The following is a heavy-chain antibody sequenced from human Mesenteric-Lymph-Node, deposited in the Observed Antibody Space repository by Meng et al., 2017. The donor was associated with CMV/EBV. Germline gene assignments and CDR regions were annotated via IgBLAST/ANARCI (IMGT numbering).Heavy chain of an antibody. CDR2: IYWDDDK. J-gene: IGHJ4*02. CDR3: AHGPMVRGVIIGFDY. CDR1: GFSLSTSGVD. D-gene: IGHD3-10*01. V-gene: IGHV2-5*02. Sequence: SGFSLSTSGVDLGWIRQPPGKALEWLAVIYWDDDKRYSPSLKSRLTITKDTSKNQVVLTMTNMDPVDTATYYCAHGPMVRGVIIGFDYWGQGTLVTVSS.